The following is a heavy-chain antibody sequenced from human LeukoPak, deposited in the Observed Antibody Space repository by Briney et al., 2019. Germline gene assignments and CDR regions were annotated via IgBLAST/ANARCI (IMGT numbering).Heavy chain of an antibody. J-gene: IGHJ3*02. CDR1: GCTFSSYA. CDR3: ARAEIGLRYNWNDVTAFDI. D-gene: IGHD1-1*01. Sequence: ASVKVSCKACGCTFSSYAISWVRQAPGQGLEWMGGIIPIFGTANYAQKFQGRVTITADESTSTAYMELSSLRSEDTAVYYCARAEIGLRYNWNDVTAFDIWGQGTMVTVSS. CDR2: IIPIFGTA. V-gene: IGHV1-69*13.